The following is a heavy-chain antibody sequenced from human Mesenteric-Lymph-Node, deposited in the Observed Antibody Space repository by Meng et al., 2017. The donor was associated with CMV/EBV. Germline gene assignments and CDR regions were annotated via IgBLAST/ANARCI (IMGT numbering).Heavy chain of an antibody. Sequence: GSLRLSCAVYGGSFSGYYWSWIRQPPGKGLEWIGEINHSGSTNYNPSLKSRVTISVDTSKNQFSLKLSSVTAADTAVYYCARDTHLSSSWYIDYWGQGILVTVSS. J-gene: IGHJ4*02. CDR2: INHSGST. CDR3: ARDTHLSSSWYIDY. D-gene: IGHD6-13*01. CDR1: GGSFSGYY. V-gene: IGHV4-34*01.